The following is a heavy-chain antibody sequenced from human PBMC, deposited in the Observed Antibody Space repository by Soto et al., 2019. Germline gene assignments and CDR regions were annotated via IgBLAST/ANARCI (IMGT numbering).Heavy chain of an antibody. CDR2: ISGSGGST. J-gene: IGHJ4*02. CDR3: AKDQQLVHPMSFDF. CDR1: GFTFNSYA. V-gene: IGHV3-23*01. Sequence: GGSLRLSCAASGFTFNSYAMSWVRQAPGKGLEWVSGISGSGGSTYYADSVKGRFTISRDNSKNTLYLQMNSLRAEDTAVYYCAKDQQLVHPMSFDFWGQGTLVTVSS. D-gene: IGHD6-13*01.